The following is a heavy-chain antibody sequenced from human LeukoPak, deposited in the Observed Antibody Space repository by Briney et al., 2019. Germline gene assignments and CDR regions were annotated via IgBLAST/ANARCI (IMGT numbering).Heavy chain of an antibody. CDR1: GDSISSYY. D-gene: IGHD2-2*01. J-gene: IGHJ4*02. CDR2: IYYSGST. Sequence: SETLSLTCTVSGDSISSYYWNWIRQPPGKGLEWIGFIYYSGSTNYNPSLKSRVTISVDTSKNQFSLKLSSVTAADTAVYYCARKYCSSTSCYLDYWGQGTLVTVSS. CDR3: ARKYCSSTSCYLDY. V-gene: IGHV4-59*08.